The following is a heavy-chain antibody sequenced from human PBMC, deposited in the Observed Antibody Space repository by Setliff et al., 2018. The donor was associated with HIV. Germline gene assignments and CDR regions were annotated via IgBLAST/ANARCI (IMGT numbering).Heavy chain of an antibody. CDR1: GGSASNSRYY. CDR2: IHYNEGT. V-gene: IGHV4-39*01. CDR3: ARGRRSSGWYVYH. Sequence: PSETLSLTCTVSGGSASNSRYYWAWIRQPPGKGLEYIGSIHYNEGTYYNPSLKSRVAISIDTSKNQFSLNLTSVTAADTAVYYCARGRRSSGWYVYHWGQGTLVTVSS. D-gene: IGHD6-19*01. J-gene: IGHJ4*02.